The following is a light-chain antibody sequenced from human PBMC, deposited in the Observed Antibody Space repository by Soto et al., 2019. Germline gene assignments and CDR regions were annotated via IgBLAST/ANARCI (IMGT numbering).Light chain of an antibody. J-gene: IGKJ1*01. Sequence: DIQLTQSPSFLSASVGDRVTITCRASQGISSDLAWYQQKPGKAPKLLIYAASTLPSGVPSRFSGSGSGTEFTLTISSLQPEDFATYYYQRLNSYLWTFGRGTKVEIK. CDR1: QGISSD. V-gene: IGKV1-9*01. CDR3: QRLNSYLWT. CDR2: AAS.